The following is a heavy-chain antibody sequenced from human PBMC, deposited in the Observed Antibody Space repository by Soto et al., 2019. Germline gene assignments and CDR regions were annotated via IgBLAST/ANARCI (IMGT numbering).Heavy chain of an antibody. J-gene: IGHJ6*02. CDR3: ARVSGSYYYGMDV. D-gene: IGHD1-26*01. CDR1: GGSISSSYW. V-gene: IGHV4-4*02. Sequence: SETLSLTCAVSGGSISSSYWWSWVRQPPGKGLEWIGEIYHSGSTNYNPSLKSRVTISVDKSKNQFSLKLTSVTAADTAVYYCARVSGSYYYGMDVWGQGTTVTVSS. CDR2: IYHSGST.